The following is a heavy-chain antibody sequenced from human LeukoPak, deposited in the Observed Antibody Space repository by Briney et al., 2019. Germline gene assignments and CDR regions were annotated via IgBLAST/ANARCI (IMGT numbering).Heavy chain of an antibody. CDR2: IYTSGST. CDR1: GGSISSYY. D-gene: IGHD1-26*01. V-gene: IGHV4-4*07. Sequence: PSETLSLTCTVSGGSISSYYWSWIRQPAGEGLEWIGRIYTSGSTNYNPSLKSRVTISVDKSKNQFSLRLISVTAADTAVYYCARDGYSGSYFEYYFDYWGQGTLVTVSS. J-gene: IGHJ4*02. CDR3: ARDGYSGSYFEYYFDY.